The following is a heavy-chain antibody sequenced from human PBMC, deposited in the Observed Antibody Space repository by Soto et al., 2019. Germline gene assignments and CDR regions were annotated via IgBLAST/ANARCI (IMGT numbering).Heavy chain of an antibody. CDR3: ARVTMVRGVMADY. CDR2: IYYTGST. V-gene: IGHV4-30-4*01. CDR1: GGTISSGDIY. D-gene: IGHD3-10*01. J-gene: IGHJ4*02. Sequence: PSETLSLTCPVSGGTISSGDIYWSWIRQPPGKGLEWIGYIYYTGSTYYNPSLTSRVTISVNPSKNQFSLTLTSVTAADTAIYYCARVTMVRGVMADYWGQGTLVTVSS.